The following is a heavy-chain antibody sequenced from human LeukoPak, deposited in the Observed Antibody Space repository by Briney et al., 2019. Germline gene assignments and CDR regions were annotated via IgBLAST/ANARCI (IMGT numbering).Heavy chain of an antibody. CDR3: AKQEDTIFGVVIRLYYFDY. CDR2: ISGSGGST. CDR1: GFTFSSYA. V-gene: IGHV3-23*01. Sequence: PGGSLRLSCAASGFTFSSYAMSWVRQAPGKGLEWVPAISGSGGSTYYADSVKGRFTISRDNSKNTLYLQMNSLRAEDTAVYYCAKQEDTIFGVVIRLYYFDYWGRGTLVTVSS. D-gene: IGHD3-3*01. J-gene: IGHJ4*02.